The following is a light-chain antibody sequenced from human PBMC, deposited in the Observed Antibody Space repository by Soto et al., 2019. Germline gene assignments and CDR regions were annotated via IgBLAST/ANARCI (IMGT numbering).Light chain of an antibody. CDR1: SSNIGAGYD. CDR3: QSYDSSLSGSV. CDR2: SNT. J-gene: IGLJ3*02. V-gene: IGLV1-40*01. Sequence: QSVLTQPPSVSGAPGQRVTISCIGSSSNIGAGYDVHWYQQLPGAAPKLLIYSNTNRPSGVPDRFSGSKSGTSASLAITGLQAEDEADYFCQSYDSSLSGSVFGGGTQLTVL.